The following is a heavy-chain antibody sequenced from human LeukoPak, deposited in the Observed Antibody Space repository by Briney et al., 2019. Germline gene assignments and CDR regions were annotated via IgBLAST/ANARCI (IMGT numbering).Heavy chain of an antibody. Sequence: SETLSLTCTVSGGSISSYYWSWIRQPPGKGLEWIGYIYHSGSTNYNPSLKSRVTMSVDTSKNQFSLKLSSVTAADTAVYYCAKQTGSSWFPFDYWGQGTLVTVSS. CDR2: IYHSGST. V-gene: IGHV4-59*08. CDR3: AKQTGSSWFPFDY. CDR1: GGSISSYY. J-gene: IGHJ4*02. D-gene: IGHD6-13*01.